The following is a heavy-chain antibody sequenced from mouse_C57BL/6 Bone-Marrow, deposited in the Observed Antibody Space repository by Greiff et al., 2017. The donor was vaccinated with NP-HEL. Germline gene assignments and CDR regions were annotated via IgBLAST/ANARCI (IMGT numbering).Heavy chain of an antibody. CDR2: IYPRDGST. CDR3: ARRATDGFWYFDV. Sequence: VQLVESDAELVKPGASVKISCKVSGYTFTDHTIHWMKQRPEQGLEWIGYIYPRDGSTKYNEKFKGKATLTADKSSSTAYMQLNSLTSEDSAVYFCARRATDGFWYFDVWGTGTTVTVSS. J-gene: IGHJ1*03. V-gene: IGHV1-78*01. D-gene: IGHD2-3*01. CDR1: GYTFTDHT.